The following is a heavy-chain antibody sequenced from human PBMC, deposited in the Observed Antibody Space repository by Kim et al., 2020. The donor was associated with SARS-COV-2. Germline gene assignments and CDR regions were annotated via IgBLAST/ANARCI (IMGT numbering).Heavy chain of an antibody. Sequence: SVKGPLPISRDNSKNTLYLQMNSLRAEDTAVYYCAKDPFYDFWSGYYFDYWGQGTLVTVSS. D-gene: IGHD3-3*01. CDR3: AKDPFYDFWSGYYFDY. J-gene: IGHJ4*02. V-gene: IGHV3-23*01.